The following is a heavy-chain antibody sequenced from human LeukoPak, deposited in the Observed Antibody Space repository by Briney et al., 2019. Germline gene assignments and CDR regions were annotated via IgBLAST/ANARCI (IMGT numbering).Heavy chain of an antibody. Sequence: ASVKASCKASGYTFTNYGIFWVRQAPGQGLEWMGWISAYSGNTNYVQELQGRVTMTTETSTSTAYMELESLRSDDTAVYYCARDRRWDDWLFLWGQGTLVTVSS. V-gene: IGHV1-18*01. CDR2: ISAYSGNT. CDR3: ARDRRWDDWLFL. J-gene: IGHJ4*02. D-gene: IGHD3-9*01. CDR1: GYTFTNYG.